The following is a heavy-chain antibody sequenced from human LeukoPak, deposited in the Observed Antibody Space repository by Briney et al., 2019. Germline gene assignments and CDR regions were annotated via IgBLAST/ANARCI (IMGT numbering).Heavy chain of an antibody. J-gene: IGHJ4*02. CDR3: AKEGTYYDSSGYYTH. CDR1: GLTFSSFA. CDR2: VSGSGGAT. D-gene: IGHD3-22*01. V-gene: IGHV3-23*01. Sequence: GGSLRLSCAASGLTFSSFAMRWVRQAPGKGLEWVSSVSGSGGATYYADSVKGRFTISRDNSKNTLFLQMSSLRVEDTAIYYCAKEGTYYDSSGYYTHGGQGTLVAVSS.